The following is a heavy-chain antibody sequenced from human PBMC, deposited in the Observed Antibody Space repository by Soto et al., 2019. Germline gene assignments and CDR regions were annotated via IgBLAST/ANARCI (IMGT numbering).Heavy chain of an antibody. CDR3: AKDSNVVVVAASRKTDAFDI. CDR2: ISGSGGST. J-gene: IGHJ3*02. D-gene: IGHD2-15*01. V-gene: IGHV3-23*01. CDR1: GFTFSSYA. Sequence: GGSLRLSCAASGFTFSSYAMSWVRQAPGKGLEWVSAISGSGGSTYYADSVKGRFTISRDNSKNTLYLQMNSLRAEDTAVYYCAKDSNVVVVAASRKTDAFDIWGQGTMVTVSS.